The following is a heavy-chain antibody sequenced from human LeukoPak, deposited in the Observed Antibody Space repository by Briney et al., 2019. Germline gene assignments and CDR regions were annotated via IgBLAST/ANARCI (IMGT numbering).Heavy chain of an antibody. CDR2: IYSNGNT. J-gene: IGHJ2*01. CDR3: ASGTFDGPLYGTYWYFHV. V-gene: IGHV4-59*01. Sequence: SETLSLTCTVSGASINNNYWSWIRQPPGKGLEWIGYIYSNGNTNYNPSLKSRVTMSIETSKNPFSLKVPSVTAADTAVYYCASGTFDGPLYGTYWYFHVWGRGTLVTVSS. CDR1: GASINNNY. D-gene: IGHD1-14*01.